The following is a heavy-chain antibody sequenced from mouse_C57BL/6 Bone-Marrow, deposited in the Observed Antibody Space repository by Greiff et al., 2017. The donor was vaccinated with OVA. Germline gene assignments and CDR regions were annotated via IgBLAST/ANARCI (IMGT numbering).Heavy chain of an antibody. J-gene: IGHJ1*03. D-gene: IGHD2-4*01. CDR3: AREDDDECYFDV. Sequence: QVQLQQSGPELVKPGASVKISCKASGYAFSSSWMNWVKQRPGKGLEWIGRIYPGDGDTNYNGKFKGKATLTADKSSSTAYMQLSSLTSEDSAVYFCAREDDDECYFDVWGTGNTVTVSS. CDR1: GYAFSSSW. CDR2: IYPGDGDT. V-gene: IGHV1-82*01.